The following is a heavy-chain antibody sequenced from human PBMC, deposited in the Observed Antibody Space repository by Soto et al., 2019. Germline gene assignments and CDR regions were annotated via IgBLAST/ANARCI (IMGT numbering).Heavy chain of an antibody. CDR2: VHYSGTT. J-gene: IGHJ3*02. V-gene: IGHV4-59*01. CDR3: IGHTRDFDI. Sequence: LSLTCTVSGGPISSYYWSWIRQPPEKGLEWIGYVHYSGTTNYNPSLQSRVPMSVDTSKNHFSLSLPSVPTVDTAVYYCIGHTRDFDIWGQGISVTVSS. CDR1: GGPISSYY.